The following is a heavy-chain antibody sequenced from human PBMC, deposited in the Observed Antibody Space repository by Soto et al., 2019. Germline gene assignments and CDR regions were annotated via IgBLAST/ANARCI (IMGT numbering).Heavy chain of an antibody. CDR3: ATDPHYYYYYGLEV. CDR1: GYTLTELS. CDR2: FDPEDGET. J-gene: IGHJ6*01. Sequence: GASVKVSCKVSGYTLTELSMHWVRQAPGKGLEWMGGFDPEDGETIYAQKFQGRVTMTEDTSTDTAYMELSSLRSEDTAVYYCATDPHYYYYYGLEVWGQGTTVIVAS. V-gene: IGHV1-24*01.